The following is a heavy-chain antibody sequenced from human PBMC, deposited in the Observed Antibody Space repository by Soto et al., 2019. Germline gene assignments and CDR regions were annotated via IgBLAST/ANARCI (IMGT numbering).Heavy chain of an antibody. V-gene: IGHV3-23*01. CDR1: GFTFSGYV. J-gene: IGHJ6*02. Sequence: GGSLRLSCAASGFTFSGYVMNWVRQAPGKGLEWVSGIRGSGGDTFYADSVKGRFTISRDNSKNTLYLQMNSLRAEDTAVYYCARGPRAPPPHDYGMDVWGQGTTVTVSS. CDR2: IRGSGGDT. CDR3: ARGPRAPPPHDYGMDV.